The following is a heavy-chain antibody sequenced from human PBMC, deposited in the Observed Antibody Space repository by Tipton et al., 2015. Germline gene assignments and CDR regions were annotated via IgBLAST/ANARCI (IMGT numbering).Heavy chain of an antibody. Sequence: TLSLTCTVSGGSISSFHWTWIRQFPGKGLEWVASFFNNGRTNYNPSLKSRVNISVDTSKNHFSLELTSVTAADTAVYYCARWSFYDSSGYYYFDYWGQGTLVTVSS. CDR3: ARWSFYDSSGYYYFDY. CDR2: FFNNGRT. CDR1: GGSISSFH. J-gene: IGHJ4*02. D-gene: IGHD3-22*01. V-gene: IGHV4-59*12.